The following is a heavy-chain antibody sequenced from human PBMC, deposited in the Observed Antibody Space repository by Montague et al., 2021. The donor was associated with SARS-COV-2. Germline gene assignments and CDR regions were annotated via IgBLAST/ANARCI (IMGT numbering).Heavy chain of an antibody. D-gene: IGHD6-19*01. V-gene: IGHV3-21*01. J-gene: IGHJ6*02. CDR1: GFTFSSYS. Sequence: SLRLSCAASGFTFSSYSMNWVRQAPGKGLEWVSSISSSSSYIYYADSVKGRFTISGDNAKNSLYLQMNSLRAEDTAVYYCARGPYSSDQLFHYYYGMDVRGQGTTVTVSS. CDR3: ARGPYSSDQLFHYYYGMDV. CDR2: ISSSSSYI.